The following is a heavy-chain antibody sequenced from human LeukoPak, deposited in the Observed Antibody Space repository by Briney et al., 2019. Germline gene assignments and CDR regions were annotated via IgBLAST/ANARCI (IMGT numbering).Heavy chain of an antibody. J-gene: IGHJ4*02. CDR2: INPNSGGT. Sequence: GASVKVSCKASGYTFTGYYMHWVRQAPGQGLGWMGWINPNSGGTNYAQKFQGRVTMTRDTSISTAYMELSRLRSDDTAVYYCARASREVWFGELMSPFDYWGQGTLVTVSS. V-gene: IGHV1-2*02. CDR1: GYTFTGYY. D-gene: IGHD3-10*01. CDR3: ARASREVWFGELMSPFDY.